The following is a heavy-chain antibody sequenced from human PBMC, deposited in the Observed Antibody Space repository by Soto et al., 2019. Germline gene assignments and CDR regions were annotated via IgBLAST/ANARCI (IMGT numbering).Heavy chain of an antibody. V-gene: IGHV1-18*04. CDR2: ISAYNGNT. J-gene: IGHJ4*02. Sequence: QVQLVQSGAEVKKPGASVKVSCKASGYTFTSYGISWVRQAPGQGLEWMGWISAYNGNTNYAQKLQDRVTMTTDTSTSTAYMELRSLRSDDTAVYYCARDVTLTIFEPTFDYWGQGTLVTVSS. D-gene: IGHD3-3*01. CDR1: GYTFTSYG. CDR3: ARDVTLTIFEPTFDY.